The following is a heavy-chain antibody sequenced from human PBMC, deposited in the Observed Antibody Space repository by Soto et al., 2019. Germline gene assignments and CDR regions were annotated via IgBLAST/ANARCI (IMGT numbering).Heavy chain of an antibody. CDR3: ARDRIVVVPAAQTGLDY. CDR2: IWYDGSNK. J-gene: IGHJ4*01. Sequence: QVQLVESGGGVVQPGRSLRLSCAASGFTFSSYGMHWVRQAPGNGLEWVAVIWYDGSNKYYADSVKGRFTISRDNSKNTLYLQMNSLRAEATAVYYCARDRIVVVPAAQTGLDYWGHGTLVTVCS. CDR1: GFTFSSYG. V-gene: IGHV3-33*01. D-gene: IGHD2-2*01.